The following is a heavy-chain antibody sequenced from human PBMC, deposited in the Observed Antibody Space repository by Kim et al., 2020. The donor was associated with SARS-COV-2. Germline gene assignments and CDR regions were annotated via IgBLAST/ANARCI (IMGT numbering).Heavy chain of an antibody. CDR2: ISWNSGSI. CDR1: GFTFGDYA. V-gene: IGHV3-9*01. D-gene: IGHD3-10*01. CDR3: AKESGVMVRGVIAS. J-gene: IGHJ4*02. Sequence: GGSLRLSCAASGFTFGDYAMHWVRQAPGKGLEWVSGISWNSGSIGYADSVKGRFTISRDNAKNSLYLQMNSLRAEDTALYYCAKESGVMVRGVIASWGQGTLVTVSS.